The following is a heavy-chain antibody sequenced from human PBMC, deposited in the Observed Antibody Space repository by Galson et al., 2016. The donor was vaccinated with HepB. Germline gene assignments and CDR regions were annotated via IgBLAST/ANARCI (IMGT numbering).Heavy chain of an antibody. D-gene: IGHD3/OR15-3a*01. V-gene: IGHV3-11*04. CDR1: GFTFSDYY. J-gene: IGHJ4*02. Sequence: SLRLSCAASGFTFSDYYMSWVRQPPGKGLEYIAYIDSSRTITYYADSVEGRFTISRDNSKNTVYLQMNSLRAEDTAVYFCARDTWTWTGGQGTLVTVSS. CDR2: IDSSRTIT. CDR3: ARDTWTWT.